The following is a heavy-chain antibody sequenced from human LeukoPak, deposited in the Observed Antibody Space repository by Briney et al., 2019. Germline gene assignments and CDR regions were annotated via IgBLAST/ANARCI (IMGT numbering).Heavy chain of an antibody. D-gene: IGHD3-10*01. J-gene: IGHJ6*02. CDR3: ARVGIGEVPDYYYYGMDV. Sequence: PGGSLRLSCAASGFTFSSYAMHWVRQAPGKGLEWVAVISYDGSNKYYADSVKGRFTISRDNSKNTLYLQMNSLRAEDTAVYYCARVGIGEVPDYYYYGMDVWGQGTTVTVSS. CDR2: ISYDGSNK. CDR1: GFTFSSYA. V-gene: IGHV3-30*04.